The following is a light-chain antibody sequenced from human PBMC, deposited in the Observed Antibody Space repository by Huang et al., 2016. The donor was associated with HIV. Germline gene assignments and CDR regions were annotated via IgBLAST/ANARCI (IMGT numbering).Light chain of an antibody. Sequence: DIIMTQSPDSLAVSLGERATPNCRSSQSVYSSSTSKDYMAWFQQKPGQPPRLRLFWASTREAGVPDRFSGSGSGTHFTLTIANLEAEDAAIYYCQQYYSSPQTFGQGTRVEVK. CDR1: QSVYSSSTSKDY. CDR2: WAS. CDR3: QQYYSSPQT. J-gene: IGKJ1*01. V-gene: IGKV4-1*01.